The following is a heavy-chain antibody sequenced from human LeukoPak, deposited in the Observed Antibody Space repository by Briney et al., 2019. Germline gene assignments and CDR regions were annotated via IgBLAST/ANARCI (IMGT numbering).Heavy chain of an antibody. CDR2: ISYDGSNK. D-gene: IGHD3-22*01. Sequence: PGRSLRLSCAASGFTFSSYGMHWVRQAPGKGLEWVAVISYDGSNKYYADSVKGRFTISRDNSKSALYLQMNSLRAEDTAVYYCAKGRIYDSSGWFDYWGQGTLVTVSS. CDR1: GFTFSSYG. J-gene: IGHJ4*02. V-gene: IGHV3-30*18. CDR3: AKGRIYDSSGWFDY.